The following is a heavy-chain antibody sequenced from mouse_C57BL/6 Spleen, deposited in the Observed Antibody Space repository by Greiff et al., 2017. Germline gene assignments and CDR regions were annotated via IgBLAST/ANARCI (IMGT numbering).Heavy chain of an antibody. CDR1: GYSITSGYY. Sequence: EVQLQESGPGLVKPSQSLSLTCSVTGYSITSGYYWNWIRQFPGNKLEWMGYISYDRRNHYNPSLKNRISITRDTSKKQFCLKLNSVTTEDTATYYCARPDGYDPAWFAYWGQGTLVTVSA. D-gene: IGHD2-2*01. CDR3: ARPDGYDPAWFAY. CDR2: ISYDRRN. J-gene: IGHJ3*01. V-gene: IGHV3-6*01.